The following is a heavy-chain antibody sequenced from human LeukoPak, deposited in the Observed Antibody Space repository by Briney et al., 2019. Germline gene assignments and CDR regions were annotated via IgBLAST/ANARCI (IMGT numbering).Heavy chain of an antibody. CDR3: ARGTGDYDILTGYYDGPLDY. V-gene: IGHV4-61*10. CDR1: GASTSSGLYY. J-gene: IGHJ4*02. D-gene: IGHD3-9*01. CDR2: IYNSGST. Sequence: SETLSLTCTVSGASTSSGLYYWNWFRQPAGKGLEYIGRIYNSGSTNYNPSLKSRVTISVDTSKNQFSLKLSSVTAADTAVYYCARGTGDYDILTGYYDGPLDYWGQGTLVTVSS.